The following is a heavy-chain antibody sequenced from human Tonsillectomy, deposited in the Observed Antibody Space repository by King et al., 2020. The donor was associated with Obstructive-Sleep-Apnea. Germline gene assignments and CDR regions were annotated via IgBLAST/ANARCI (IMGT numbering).Heavy chain of an antibody. V-gene: IGHV3-23*04. D-gene: IGHD2-2*01. J-gene: IGHJ3*02. CDR3: AKDIIGYSRSWSPEDDAFDI. CDR1: GFTFSSYV. CDR2: MSGSGGST. Sequence: VQLVESGGGLVQPGGSLRLSCAASGFTFSSYVMSWVRQAPGKGLEWVSGMSGSGGSTNYGDSVKGRFTISRDNSKNTLYLQMNSLRVEDTAVYYCAKDIIGYSRSWSPEDDAFDIWGQGTTVTVSS.